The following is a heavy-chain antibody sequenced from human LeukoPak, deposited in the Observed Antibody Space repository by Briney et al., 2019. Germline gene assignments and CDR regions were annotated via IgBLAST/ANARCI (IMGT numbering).Heavy chain of an antibody. CDR1: GGSISSGDYY. J-gene: IGHJ4*02. CDR3: ARDSYYDPRFDY. V-gene: IGHV4-30-4*01. D-gene: IGHD3-22*01. CDR2: IYYSGST. Sequence: SETLSLTCTVYGGSISSGDYYWSWIRQPPGKGLEWIVYIYYSGSTFYNPSLKSRVTISVDTSKNQFSLKLSSVTAPDTAVYYCARDSYYDPRFDYWGQGILVTVSS.